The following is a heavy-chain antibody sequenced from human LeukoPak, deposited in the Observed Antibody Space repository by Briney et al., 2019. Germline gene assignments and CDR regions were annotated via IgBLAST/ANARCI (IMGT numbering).Heavy chain of an antibody. CDR3: ARDVLVRSLRYYFDF. D-gene: IGHD2-8*02. CDR1: GFTFSSYA. Sequence: GGSLRLSCAASGFTFSSYAMSWVRQAPGKGLEWVSAISGSGGSTYYADSVKGRFTISRDNSKNTLYLQMNSLRAEDTAVYYCARDVLVRSLRYYFDFWGQGALVTVSS. V-gene: IGHV3-23*01. J-gene: IGHJ4*02. CDR2: ISGSGGST.